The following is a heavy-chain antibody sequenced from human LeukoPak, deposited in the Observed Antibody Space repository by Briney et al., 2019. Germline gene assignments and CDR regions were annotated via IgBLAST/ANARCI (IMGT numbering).Heavy chain of an antibody. Sequence: GGSLRLSCAASGFTFSSYSMNWVRQAPGKGLEWVSSISSSSSYIYYADSVKGRFTISRDNSKNTLYLQMNSLRAEDTAVYYCALNPGEVIMLYWGQGTLVTVSS. D-gene: IGHD3-10*01. J-gene: IGHJ4*02. CDR2: ISSSSSYI. CDR1: GFTFSSYS. CDR3: ALNPGEVIMLY. V-gene: IGHV3-21*01.